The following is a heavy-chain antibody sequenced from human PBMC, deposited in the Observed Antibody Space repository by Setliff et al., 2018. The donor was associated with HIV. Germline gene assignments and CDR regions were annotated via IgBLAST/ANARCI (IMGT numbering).Heavy chain of an antibody. CDR3: VRTGSSTSWGVYHYYYMDI. Sequence: PSETLSLTCTLAGGSISRSNYVWGWIRQSPGKGLEWIGSIYYSGTTYYNPSLKSRVTVSIDTSKNQFSLEMISMTAADTAVYYCVRTGSSTSWGVYHYYYMDIWGKGTTVTVSS. CDR2: IYYSGTT. V-gene: IGHV4-39*01. D-gene: IGHD3-10*01. CDR1: GGSISRSNYV. J-gene: IGHJ6*03.